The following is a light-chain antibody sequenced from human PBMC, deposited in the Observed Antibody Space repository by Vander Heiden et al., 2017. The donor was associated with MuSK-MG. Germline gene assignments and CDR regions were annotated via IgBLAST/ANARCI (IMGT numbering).Light chain of an antibody. CDR2: GAS. Sequence: EIVMTQSPATLSVSPGERATLSCRASESVSGHLAWYQQKPGLAPRLLIYGASTRATGIPGSFSGSGSGTEFTLTISSLQSEDFAVYYCQQDNKWPLTFGGGTKVEIK. V-gene: IGKV3-15*01. J-gene: IGKJ4*01. CDR3: QQDNKWPLT. CDR1: ESVSGH.